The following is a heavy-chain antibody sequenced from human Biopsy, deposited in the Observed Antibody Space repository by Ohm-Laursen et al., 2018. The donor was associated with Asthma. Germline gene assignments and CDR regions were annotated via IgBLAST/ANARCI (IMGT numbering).Heavy chain of an antibody. V-gene: IGHV1-3*04. J-gene: IGHJ3*01. CDR1: GYNFISFA. D-gene: IGHD3-9*01. Sequence: ASVKVSCKASGYNFISFAIHWVRQAPGQRLEWMGWVNTGNGDTKFSQKFQGRVTITRDTSASTAYMDLSSLRSEDTAVYYCARTYYDFLTGQVKDVFGVWGQGTMVTVSS. CDR3: ARTYYDFLTGQVKDVFGV. CDR2: VNTGNGDT.